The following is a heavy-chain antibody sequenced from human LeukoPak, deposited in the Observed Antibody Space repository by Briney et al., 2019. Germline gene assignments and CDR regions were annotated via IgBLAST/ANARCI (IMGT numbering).Heavy chain of an antibody. CDR1: GYSISSGYY. CDR3: ASEGTSTPNWFDP. Sequence: SETLSLTCTVSGYSISSGYYWGWIRQPPGKGLEWIGSIYHSGSTYYNPSLKSRVTISLDTSKNQFSLKLSSVTAADTAVYYCASEGTSTPNWFDPWGQGTLVTVSS. V-gene: IGHV4-38-2*02. D-gene: IGHD3-10*01. J-gene: IGHJ5*02. CDR2: IYHSGST.